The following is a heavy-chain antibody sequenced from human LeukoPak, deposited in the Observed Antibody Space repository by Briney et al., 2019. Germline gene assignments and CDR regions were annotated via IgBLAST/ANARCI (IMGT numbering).Heavy chain of an antibody. CDR1: GGSISSGGYY. J-gene: IGHJ4*02. CDR2: IYYSGST. V-gene: IGHV4-31*03. CDR3: ASSQNWDFDY. D-gene: IGHD7-27*01. Sequence: ASETLSLTCTVSGGSISSGGYYWSWIRQHPGKGLEWIGYIYYSGSTYYNPSLKSRVTISVDTSKNQFSLKLSSVTAADTAVYYCASSQNWDFDYWGQGTLVTVSS.